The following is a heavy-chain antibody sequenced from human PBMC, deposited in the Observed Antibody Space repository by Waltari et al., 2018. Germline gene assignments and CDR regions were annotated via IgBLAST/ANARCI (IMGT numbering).Heavy chain of an antibody. J-gene: IGHJ5*02. D-gene: IGHD3-10*01. V-gene: IGHV4-38-2*02. CDR2: ISHSGST. CDR3: VRDLGGSGNSWFDA. CDR1: AYSTRSGYF. Sequence: QVQLQESGPGLARPSEPLSLTCDVSAYSTRSGYFWGWIRQPPGKGLQWIGSISHSGSTYYNPSLKSRVTLSVDTSKNQFALKVTSVTAADTATYYCVRDLGGSGNSWFDAWGQGSLVIVSS.